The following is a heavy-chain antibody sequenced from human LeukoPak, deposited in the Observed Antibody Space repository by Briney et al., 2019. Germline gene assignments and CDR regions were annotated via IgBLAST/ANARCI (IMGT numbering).Heavy chain of an antibody. Sequence: GEAPNIYFQGPGYSFTSYWIAWVRPVPRKGLEWIGIIYSGDSDTRYSPSFQGQVTISADKSISTAYLQWSSLKASDTAMYYCARHDILTGEKGFYFDHWGQGTLVTVSS. D-gene: IGHD3-9*01. CDR2: IYSGDSDT. CDR3: ARHDILTGEKGFYFDH. CDR1: GYSFTSYW. V-gene: IGHV5-51*01. J-gene: IGHJ4*02.